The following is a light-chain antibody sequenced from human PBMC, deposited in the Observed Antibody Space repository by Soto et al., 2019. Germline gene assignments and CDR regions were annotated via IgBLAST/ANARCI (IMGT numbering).Light chain of an antibody. Sequence: QSALTQPASVSGAPGQSITISCTGTSSDVGGYNYVSWYQQHPGKAPKLMIYEVSNRPSGVSNRFSGSKSGNTASLTISGLQADDEADYYCSSYTSSSTPYFFGTGTKLTVL. CDR2: EVS. CDR3: SSYTSSSTPYF. V-gene: IGLV2-14*01. J-gene: IGLJ1*01. CDR1: SSDVGGYNY.